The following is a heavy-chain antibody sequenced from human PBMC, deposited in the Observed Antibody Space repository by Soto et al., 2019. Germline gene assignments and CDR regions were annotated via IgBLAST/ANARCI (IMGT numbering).Heavy chain of an antibody. Sequence: PGGSLRLSCAASGFTFSKYWMSWVRQAPGKGLEWVANIKQDGSETYYVDSVKGRFSISRDNAKNSLYLQMDSLRAEDTAVYYCARDVLGYGSGGNCLLNYWGQGTLVTVSS. CDR3: ARDVLGYGSGGNCLLNY. D-gene: IGHD2-15*01. V-gene: IGHV3-7*01. J-gene: IGHJ4*02. CDR2: IKQDGSET. CDR1: GFTFSKYW.